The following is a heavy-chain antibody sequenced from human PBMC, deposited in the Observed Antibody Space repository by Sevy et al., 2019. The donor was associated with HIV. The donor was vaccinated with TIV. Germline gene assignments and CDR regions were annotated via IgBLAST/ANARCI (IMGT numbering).Heavy chain of an antibody. CDR1: GYTFTGYY. Sequence: ASVKVSCKASGYTFTGYYMHWVRQAPGQGLEWMGWINPNSGGTNYAQKFQGRVTMTRDTSISTAYMELSRLRSDDTAVYYCARDPHGYVRAFIMLDYWGQGTLVTVS. V-gene: IGHV1-2*02. D-gene: IGHD3-10*02. CDR2: INPNSGGT. J-gene: IGHJ4*02. CDR3: ARDPHGYVRAFIMLDY.